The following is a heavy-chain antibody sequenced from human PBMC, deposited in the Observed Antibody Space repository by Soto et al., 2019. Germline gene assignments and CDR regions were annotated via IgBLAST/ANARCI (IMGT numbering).Heavy chain of an antibody. D-gene: IGHD2-21*02. CDR2: IIPILGIA. J-gene: IGHJ4*02. Sequence: QVQLVQSGAEVKKPGSSVKVSCKASGGTFSSYTISWVRQAPGQGLEWMGRIIPILGIANYAQKFQGRVTITADKSTSTAYMELSSLRSEDTAVYYCARDDGLAYCGGDCYPWGQGTLVTVSS. V-gene: IGHV1-69*02. CDR1: GGTFSSYT. CDR3: ARDDGLAYCGGDCYP.